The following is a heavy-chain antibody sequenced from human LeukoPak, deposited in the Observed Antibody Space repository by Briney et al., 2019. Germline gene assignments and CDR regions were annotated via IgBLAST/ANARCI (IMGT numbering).Heavy chain of an antibody. V-gene: IGHV1-58*02. J-gene: IGHJ5*02. CDR3: AAARSDQLHEFDP. CDR2: IVVGSGNT. D-gene: IGHD2-2*01. CDR1: GFTFTSSA. Sequence: SVKVSCKASGFTFTSSAMQWVRRARGQRREWIGWIVVGSGNTNYAQKFQERVTITRDMSTSAAYMELSSLRSEDTAVYYCAAARSDQLHEFDPWGQGTLVTVSS.